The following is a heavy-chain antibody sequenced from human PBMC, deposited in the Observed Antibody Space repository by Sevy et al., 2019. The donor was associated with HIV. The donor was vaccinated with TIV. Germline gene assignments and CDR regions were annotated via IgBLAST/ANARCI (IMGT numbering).Heavy chain of an antibody. CDR2: ISGSGTRT. Sequence: GGSLRLSCAVSGFSFDSYGMTWVRQAPGKGLEWVSGISGSGTRTYYADSVKGLFIISRDNSKNTLYLQMNSLRSEDTAIYYRAKGGGGHYDPDEIGYYFYYYNMDVWGKGTTVTVSS. CDR1: GFSFDSYG. CDR3: AKGGGGHYDPDEIGYYFYYYNMDV. D-gene: IGHD3-22*01. J-gene: IGHJ6*03. V-gene: IGHV3-23*01.